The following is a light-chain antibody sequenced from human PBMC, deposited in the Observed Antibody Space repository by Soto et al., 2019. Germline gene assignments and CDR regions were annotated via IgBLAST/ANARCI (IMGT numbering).Light chain of an antibody. Sequence: ESVLTQSPATVCLSPGERATLSCRASQSVSSYLAWYQQKPGQAPRLLIYGASNRATGIPDRFSGSGSGTDFTLTISRLEPEDFAVYYCQQYGSSGTFGQGPQVDI. J-gene: IGKJ1*01. CDR1: QSVSSY. CDR3: QQYGSSGT. CDR2: GAS. V-gene: IGKV3-20*01.